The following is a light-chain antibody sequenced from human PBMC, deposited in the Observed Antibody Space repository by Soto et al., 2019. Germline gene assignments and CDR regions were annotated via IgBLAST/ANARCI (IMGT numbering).Light chain of an antibody. CDR1: SSDFGSYNY. Sequence: QSALTQPASVSGSPGQSITMSCTGTSSDFGSYNYVSWYQQHPGKAPKLMIYEVSDRPSGISSRFSGSKSGNTASLTISGLQTDDEADYYCSSYTSSSTLFGTGTKVTVL. CDR2: EVS. CDR3: SSYTSSSTL. V-gene: IGLV2-14*01. J-gene: IGLJ1*01.